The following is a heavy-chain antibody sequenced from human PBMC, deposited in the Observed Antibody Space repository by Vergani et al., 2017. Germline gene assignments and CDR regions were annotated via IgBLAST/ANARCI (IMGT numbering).Heavy chain of an antibody. CDR3: ARAAILVSGGGGTVDL. Sequence: QVQLVESGGGLVKPGGSLRLSCAASGFSFSNYYMTWIRQAPGKGLEWVSYIIGSGSSIFYADSVKGRFTISRDNADNALYLQMNSLRAEDAAVYYCARAAILVSGGGGTVDLWGQVTMVTLSP. D-gene: IGHD2-8*02. V-gene: IGHV3-11*04. CDR1: GFSFSNYY. J-gene: IGHJ3*01. CDR2: IIGSGSSI.